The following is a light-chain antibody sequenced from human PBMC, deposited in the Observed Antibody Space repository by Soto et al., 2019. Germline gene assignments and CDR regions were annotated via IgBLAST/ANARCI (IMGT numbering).Light chain of an antibody. CDR2: EVS. V-gene: IGLV2-14*01. CDR3: SPYTSSSTVV. CDR1: SSDVGGYNY. Sequence: ALTQPASVSGSPGQSITISCTGSSSDVGGYNYVSWYQHHPGKAPKLMIYEVSNRPSGVSNRFSGSKSDNTASLTISGLQSEDEADYYCSPYTSSSTVVFGGGTKLTVL. J-gene: IGLJ3*02.